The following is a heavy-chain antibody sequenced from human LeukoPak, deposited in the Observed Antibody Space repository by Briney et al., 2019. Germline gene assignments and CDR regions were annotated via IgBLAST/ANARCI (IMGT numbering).Heavy chain of an antibody. Sequence: SGGSLRLSCAASGFTFSSYAMRWVRQAPGKGLEWVAVISYDGSNKYYADSVKGRFTTSRDNSKNTLYLQMNSLRAEDTAVYYCARGGAQSPPYYDFWSGHFDYWGQGTLVTVSS. CDR1: GFTFSSYA. CDR2: ISYDGSNK. D-gene: IGHD3-3*01. J-gene: IGHJ4*02. V-gene: IGHV3-30*04. CDR3: ARGGAQSPPYYDFWSGHFDY.